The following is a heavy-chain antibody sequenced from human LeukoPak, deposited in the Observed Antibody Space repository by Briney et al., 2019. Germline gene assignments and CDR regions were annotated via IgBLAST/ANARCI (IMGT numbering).Heavy chain of an antibody. Sequence: SETLSLTCTVSGGSINNYYWSWIRQPAGKGLERIGRIYTRGSTNYNPSLKSRVTMSVDTSKNQFSLKLSSVTAADTAVYYCARDRYYYGSGESQGAFDIWGQGTMVTVSS. CDR3: ARDRYYYGSGESQGAFDI. J-gene: IGHJ3*02. V-gene: IGHV4-4*07. CDR2: IYTRGST. CDR1: GGSINNYY. D-gene: IGHD3-10*01.